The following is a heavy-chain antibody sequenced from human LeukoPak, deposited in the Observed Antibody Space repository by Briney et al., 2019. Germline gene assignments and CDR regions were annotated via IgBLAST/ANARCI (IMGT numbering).Heavy chain of an antibody. J-gene: IGHJ6*03. CDR3: ARGTYSGYDPTGYYMDV. Sequence: ASVKVSCKASGYTFTSHGISWVRQAPGQGLEWMGWISAYNGNTNYAQKLQGRVTMTTDTSTSTAYMELRSLRSDDTAVYYCARGTYSGYDPTGYYMDVWGKGTTVTVSS. CDR1: GYTFTSHG. CDR2: ISAYNGNT. V-gene: IGHV1-18*01. D-gene: IGHD5-12*01.